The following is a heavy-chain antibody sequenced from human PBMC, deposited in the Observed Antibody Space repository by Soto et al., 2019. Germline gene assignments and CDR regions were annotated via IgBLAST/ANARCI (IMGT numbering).Heavy chain of an antibody. J-gene: IGHJ5*02. CDR3: AVRTGSYGSNWFDP. V-gene: IGHV1-58*02. Sequence: EASVKVSCKASGFTFTSSAMQWVRQARGQRLEWIGWIVVGSGNTNYAQKFQERVTITRDMSTSTAYMELSSLRSEDTAVYYCAVRTGSYGSNWFDPWGQGTLVTVSS. D-gene: IGHD3-16*01. CDR1: GFTFTSSA. CDR2: IVVGSGNT.